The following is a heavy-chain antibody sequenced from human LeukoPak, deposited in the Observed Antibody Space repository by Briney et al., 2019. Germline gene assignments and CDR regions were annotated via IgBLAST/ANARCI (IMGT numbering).Heavy chain of an antibody. CDR2: ISGSGGNT. Sequence: PGGSLRLSCAASGFTFSSYAMNWVRQAPGKGLEWVSVISGSGGNTYYADSVKGRFTISRDNSKNTLYLQMNSLRVDDTAVYSCAKGSHGYSSSSADYWGQETLVTDSS. CDR1: GFTFSSYA. D-gene: IGHD6-6*01. J-gene: IGHJ4*02. V-gene: IGHV3-23*01. CDR3: AKGSHGYSSSSADY.